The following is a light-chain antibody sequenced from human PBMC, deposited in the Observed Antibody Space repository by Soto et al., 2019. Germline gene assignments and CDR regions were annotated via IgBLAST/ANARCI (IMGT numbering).Light chain of an antibody. CDR1: QSVLYSSNNKNY. V-gene: IGKV4-1*01. CDR2: WAS. J-gene: IGKJ1*01. Sequence: DIVMTQSPDSLAVSLGERATMNCRSSQSVLYSSNNKNYLAWYQQKPGQPPKLLIYWASTRESGVPDRFSGSGSGTDFTLTISSLQAEDVAVYYCQQYYSTPTFGQGTKVDIK. CDR3: QQYYSTPT.